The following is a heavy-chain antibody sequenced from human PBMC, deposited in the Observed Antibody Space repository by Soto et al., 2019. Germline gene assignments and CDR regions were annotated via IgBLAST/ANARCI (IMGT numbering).Heavy chain of an antibody. CDR1: GYTFTSYA. D-gene: IGHD4-4*01. Sequence: AAVKGSCKAAGYTFTSYAMDLVRQAPGQKLEGMGWISAGNGNTKYAQKFQGRVTITRDTSASTAYMELSSLRSEDTAVYYCASSYSNYALIDYYYYGMDVWGQGTTVTVSS. CDR3: ASSYSNYALIDYYYYGMDV. J-gene: IGHJ6*02. CDR2: ISAGNGNT. V-gene: IGHV1-3*01.